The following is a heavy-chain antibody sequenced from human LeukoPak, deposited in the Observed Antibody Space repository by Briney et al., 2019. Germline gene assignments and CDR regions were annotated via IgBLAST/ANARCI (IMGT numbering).Heavy chain of an antibody. CDR3: ARGPGTRIVVSNEYFHH. V-gene: IGHV1-2*02. CDR1: GYTFTDRY. Sequence: GASVKVSCTASGYTFTDRYIHWVRQAPGQGLEWMGWMKPNTGGTKYAEKFQGRVTMTRDTSISTAYVELNGLRSDDTAVYYCARGPGTRIVVSNEYFHHWGQGTLVTVSS. D-gene: IGHD3-22*01. J-gene: IGHJ1*01. CDR2: MKPNTGGT.